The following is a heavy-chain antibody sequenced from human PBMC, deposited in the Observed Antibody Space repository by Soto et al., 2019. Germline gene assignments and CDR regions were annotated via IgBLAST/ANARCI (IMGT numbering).Heavy chain of an antibody. Sequence: ASVKVSCKASGYTFTSYDINWVRQATGQGLERMGWMNPNSGNTGYAQKFQGRVTMTRKTSISTAYMELSSLRSEDTAVYYCATLSHIVVVPAANQKGPVDYWGQGTLVTVSS. CDR1: GYTFTSYD. CDR3: ATLSHIVVVPAANQKGPVDY. D-gene: IGHD2-2*01. CDR2: MNPNSGNT. J-gene: IGHJ4*02. V-gene: IGHV1-8*01.